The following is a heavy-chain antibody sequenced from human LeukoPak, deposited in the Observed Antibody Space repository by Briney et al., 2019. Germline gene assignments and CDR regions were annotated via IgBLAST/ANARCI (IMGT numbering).Heavy chain of an antibody. Sequence: GGSLRLSCGASGFIFGKYAMSWVRQAPGKGLEWVSGIGSGGVDTIYADSVKGRFTISRDNSKNTLSLRTGSLRADDTAIYFCARYLRDSGTSRVTLDHWGQGTLVIVSS. J-gene: IGHJ4*02. V-gene: IGHV3-23*01. D-gene: IGHD2-2*01. CDR1: GFIFGKYA. CDR2: IGSGGVDT. CDR3: ARYLRDSGTSRVTLDH.